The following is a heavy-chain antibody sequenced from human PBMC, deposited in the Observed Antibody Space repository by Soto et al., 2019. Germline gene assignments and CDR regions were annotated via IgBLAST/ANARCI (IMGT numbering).Heavy chain of an antibody. J-gene: IGHJ5*02. CDR2: ISSNGGST. V-gene: IGHV3-64D*06. Sequence: GGSLRLSCSASGFTFSSYAMHWVRQAPGKGLEYVSAISSNGGSTYYADSVKGRFTISRDNSKKTLYLQMSSLRAGDTAVYYCAKDLYSSSSGWFAPCGQGTLVTVSS. CDR1: GFTFSSYA. D-gene: IGHD6-13*01. CDR3: AKDLYSSSSGWFAP.